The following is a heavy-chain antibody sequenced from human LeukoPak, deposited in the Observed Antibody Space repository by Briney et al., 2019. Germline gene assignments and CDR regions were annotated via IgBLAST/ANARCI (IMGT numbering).Heavy chain of an antibody. CDR2: INPNSGGT. Sequence: AASVKVSCKASGYTFTGYYMHWVRQAPGQGLEWMGWINPNSGGTNYAQKFQGRVTMTRDTSISTAYMELSRLRPDDTAVYYCARELRFLEWYTNPYYFDYWGQGTLVTVSS. V-gene: IGHV1-2*02. D-gene: IGHD3-3*01. CDR1: GYTFTGYY. CDR3: ARELRFLEWYTNPYYFDY. J-gene: IGHJ4*02.